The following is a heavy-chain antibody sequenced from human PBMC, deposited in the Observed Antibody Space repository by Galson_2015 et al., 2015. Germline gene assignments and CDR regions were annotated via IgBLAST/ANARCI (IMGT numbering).Heavy chain of an antibody. V-gene: IGHV3-33*01. CDR1: GFTFSSYG. D-gene: IGHD3-10*01. CDR2: IWYDGSNK. CDR3: AREGYYYGSGSYYFDY. Sequence: SLRLSCAASGFTFSSYGMHWVRQAPGKGLEWVAVIWYDGSNKYYADSVKGRFTISRDNSKNTLYLQMNSLRAEDTAVYYCAREGYYYGSGSYYFDYWGQGTLVTVSS. J-gene: IGHJ4*02.